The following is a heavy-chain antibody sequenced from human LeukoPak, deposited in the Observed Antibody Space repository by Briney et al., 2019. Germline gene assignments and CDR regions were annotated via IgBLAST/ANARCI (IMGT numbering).Heavy chain of an antibody. D-gene: IGHD3-22*01. CDR2: INPSGGST. J-gene: IGHJ4*02. CDR3: ARGKGAYESSGYYYFVGNY. Sequence: ASVNVSCKASGYTFTSYYMHWVRQAPGQGLEWMGIINPSGGSTSYAQKFQGRVTMTRDTSTSTVYMELSSLRSEDTAVYYCARGKGAYESSGYYYFVGNYWGQGTLVTVSS. V-gene: IGHV1-46*01. CDR1: GYTFTSYY.